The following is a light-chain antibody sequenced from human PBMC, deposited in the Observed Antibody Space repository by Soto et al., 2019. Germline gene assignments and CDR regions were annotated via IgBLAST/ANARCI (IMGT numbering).Light chain of an antibody. V-gene: IGKV4-1*01. CDR2: WAS. CDR3: QQYYSTPLT. J-gene: IGKJ2*01. Sequence: DIVMTQSPDSLAVSLGESATINCKSSQSVLYSSNNKNYLAWYQQKPGQPPKLLIYWASTRESGVPDRFSGSGSGTDFTLTISSLQAEDVAVYYCQQYYSTPLTFGQGPRWIS. CDR1: QSVLYSSNNKNY.